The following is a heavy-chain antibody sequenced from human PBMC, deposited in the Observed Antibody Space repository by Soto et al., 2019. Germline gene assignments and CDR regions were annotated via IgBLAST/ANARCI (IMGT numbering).Heavy chain of an antibody. J-gene: IGHJ3*01. Sequence: QITLKESGPTLVKPTQTLTLTCTFSGFSLTTTGAGVGWIRQPPGKALEWLALIYWDDDRRYSPSLKSRLTIPQDTYKNQVVLTMTNMDPVDTATYFCAHSAWYAFGFWGQGTLVTVSS. V-gene: IGHV2-5*02. D-gene: IGHD2-8*02. CDR3: AHSAWYAFGF. CDR2: IYWDDDR. CDR1: GFSLTTTGAG.